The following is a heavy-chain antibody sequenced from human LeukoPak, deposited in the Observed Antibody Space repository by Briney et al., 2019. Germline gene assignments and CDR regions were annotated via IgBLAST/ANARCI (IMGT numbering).Heavy chain of an antibody. Sequence: PGGSLRLSCAASGFTFSSYSMNWVRQAPGKGLEWFSYFSIISSILYYADSLKGRFTISRENHKTSLYLPMTSMRAEDTAVYYCARDLSGVTGYTYGRGIDYWSQGTLVTVSS. V-gene: IGHV3-48*01. CDR2: FSIISSIL. CDR1: GFTFSSYS. CDR3: ARDLSGVTGYTYGRGIDY. D-gene: IGHD5-18*01. J-gene: IGHJ4*02.